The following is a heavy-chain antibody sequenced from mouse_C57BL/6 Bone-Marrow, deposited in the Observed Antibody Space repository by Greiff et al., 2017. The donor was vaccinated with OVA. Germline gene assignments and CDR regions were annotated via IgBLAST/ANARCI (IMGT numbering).Heavy chain of an antibody. J-gene: IGHJ1*03. CDR3: ARLRIVGYFDV. Sequence: EVKLVESGGGLVQPGGSLKLSCAASGFTFSDYGMAWVRQAPRKGPEWVAFISNLAYSIYYADTVTGRFTISRENAKNTLYLEMSSLRSEDTAMYYCARLRIVGYFDVWGTGTTVTVSS. CDR2: ISNLAYSI. V-gene: IGHV5-15*01. CDR1: GFTFSDYG.